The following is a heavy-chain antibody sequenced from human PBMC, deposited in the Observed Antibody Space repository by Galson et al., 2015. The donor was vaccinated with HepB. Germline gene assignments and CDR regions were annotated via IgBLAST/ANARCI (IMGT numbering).Heavy chain of an antibody. CDR2: TYCRSKCYN. CDR1: GDSVSSNTAA. Sequence: CAISGDSVSSNTAAWNWIRQSPSRGLEWLGRTYCRSKCYNDYALSVKSRITINADTSKNQFSLQLNSVTPEGTAVYYCARDPLTNYDVLTGHYSTAGFDCWGQGSLVTVSS. CDR3: ARDPLTNYDVLTGHYSTAGFDC. V-gene: IGHV6-1*01. J-gene: IGHJ4*02. D-gene: IGHD3-9*01.